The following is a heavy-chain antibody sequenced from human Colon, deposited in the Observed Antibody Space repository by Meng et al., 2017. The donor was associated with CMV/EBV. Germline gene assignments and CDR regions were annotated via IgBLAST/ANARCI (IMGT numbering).Heavy chain of an antibody. D-gene: IGHD3-22*01. CDR3: ARAVDSGTYSPGYFDY. J-gene: IGHJ4*02. CDR2: TIPMLSIA. V-gene: IGHV1-69*02. CDR1: TFSNYT. Sequence: TFSNYTLNWVRQAPGQGLAWMGRTIPMLSIATYAKKFQGRVTITADKSTSTVYMQLSSLTSADTAVYFCARAVDSGTYSPGYFDYWGQGTVVTVSS.